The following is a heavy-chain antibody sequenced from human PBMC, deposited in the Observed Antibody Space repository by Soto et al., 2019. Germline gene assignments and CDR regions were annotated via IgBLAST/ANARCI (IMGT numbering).Heavy chain of an antibody. CDR1: GGTFSSYT. Sequence: QVQLVQSGAEVKKPGSSVKVSCKASGGTFSSYTISWVRQAPGQGLEWMGRIIPILGIANYAQKFQGRVTITADKSTSTAYMELSSLRSEDTAVYYSARDRYGSGNDYWGQGTLVTVSS. CDR3: ARDRYGSGNDY. CDR2: IIPILGIA. J-gene: IGHJ4*02. D-gene: IGHD3-10*01. V-gene: IGHV1-69*08.